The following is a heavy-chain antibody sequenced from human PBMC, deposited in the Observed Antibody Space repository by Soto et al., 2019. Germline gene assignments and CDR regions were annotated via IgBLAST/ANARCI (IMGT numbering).Heavy chain of an antibody. V-gene: IGHV3-23*01. CDR3: ARTLESSGYYLEFAY. Sequence: LRLSCAASGFTFSSYAMSWVRQAPGKGLEWVSAISGSGGSTYYADSVKGRFTISRDNSKNTLYLQMNSLRAEDTAVYYCARTLESSGYYLEFAYWGQGTLVTVSS. J-gene: IGHJ4*02. CDR1: GFTFSSYA. CDR2: ISGSGGST. D-gene: IGHD3-22*01.